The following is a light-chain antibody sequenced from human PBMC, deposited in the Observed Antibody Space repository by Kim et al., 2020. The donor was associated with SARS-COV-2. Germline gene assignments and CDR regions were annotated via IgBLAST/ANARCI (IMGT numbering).Light chain of an antibody. Sequence: SVKPTSTRSSGHSIYANGWHQQQPEQGPRYLMKLNSDGSHSKGDGIPDRFSGSSSGAERYLTISSLQSEDEADYYCQTWGTGIRVFGGGTQLTVL. J-gene: IGLJ3*02. CDR3: QTWGTGIRV. CDR1: SGHSIYA. V-gene: IGLV4-69*01. CDR2: LNSDGSH.